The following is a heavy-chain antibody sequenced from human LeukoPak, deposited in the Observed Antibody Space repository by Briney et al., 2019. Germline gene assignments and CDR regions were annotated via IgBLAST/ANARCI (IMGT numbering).Heavy chain of an antibody. CDR3: AREHDLERFDA. CDR2: IYTSGST. V-gene: IGHV4-4*07. J-gene: IGHJ5*02. Sequence: PSETLSLTCTVSGGSISSYYWSWIRQPAGKGLEWIGRIYTSGSTNYNPSLKSRVTMSVDTSKNQLSLKLSSVTAADTAVYYCAREHDLERFDACSQGTLVIVSS. D-gene: IGHD3-3*01. CDR1: GGSISSYY.